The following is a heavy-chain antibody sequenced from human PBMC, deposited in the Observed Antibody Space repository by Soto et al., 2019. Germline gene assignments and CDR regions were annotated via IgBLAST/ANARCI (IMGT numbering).Heavy chain of an antibody. J-gene: IGHJ4*02. CDR2: IYSGGAT. D-gene: IGHD3-10*01. V-gene: IGHV3-66*01. CDR1: RFPVSSNY. CDR3: AITTYGSGSYSGN. Sequence: EVQLVESGGGLVQPGGSLRLSCAASRFPVSSNYMTWVRQAPGKGLEWVSVIYSGGATYYADSVKGRFTISRDNSKNTLYLQMNSLRAEDTAVYYCAITTYGSGSYSGNWGQGTVVTVSS.